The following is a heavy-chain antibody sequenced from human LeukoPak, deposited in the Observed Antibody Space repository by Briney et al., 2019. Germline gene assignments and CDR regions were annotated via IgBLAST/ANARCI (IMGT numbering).Heavy chain of an antibody. Sequence: SETLSLTCTVSGGSISSYYWSWIRQPPGKGLGWIGYIYYSGSTNYNPSLKSRVTISVDTSKNQFSLKLSSVTAADTAVYYCARRGTYYYDSSGSPYDWFDPWGQGTLVTVSS. D-gene: IGHD3-22*01. V-gene: IGHV4-59*08. CDR3: ARRGTYYYDSSGSPYDWFDP. CDR2: IYYSGST. J-gene: IGHJ5*02. CDR1: GGSISSYY.